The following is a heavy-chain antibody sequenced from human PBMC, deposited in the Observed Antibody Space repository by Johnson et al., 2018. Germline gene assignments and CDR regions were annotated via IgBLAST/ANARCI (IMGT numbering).Heavy chain of an antibody. J-gene: IGHJ3*02. V-gene: IGHV3-30*18. D-gene: IGHD4-17*01. CDR2: ISDDGSNK. Sequence: VQLLESGGGVVQPGRSLRLSCASSGFSFSSYGMHWVRQAPGKGLEWVTVISDDGSNKYYAGSVKGRFTISRDNPKNKVYLRMNSLRVEDTAVYYCVKALTSYADYGVDAFDIWGQGTMVTVSS. CDR3: VKALTSYADYGVDAFDI. CDR1: GFSFSSYG.